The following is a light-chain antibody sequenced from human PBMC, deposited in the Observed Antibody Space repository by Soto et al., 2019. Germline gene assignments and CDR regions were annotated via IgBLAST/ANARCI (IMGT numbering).Light chain of an antibody. CDR2: IAS. CDR3: QQLDSMPIT. CDR1: QGIRSY. Sequence: DIQMTQSPSSLSAPVGEGVAVTWRASQGIRSYLAWYQQKPGEAPKLLISIASILQSGVPSRFSGSGSGTDFVLTISSLQPEDSATYYCQQLDSMPITFGQGTRLEIK. J-gene: IGKJ5*01. V-gene: IGKV1-9*01.